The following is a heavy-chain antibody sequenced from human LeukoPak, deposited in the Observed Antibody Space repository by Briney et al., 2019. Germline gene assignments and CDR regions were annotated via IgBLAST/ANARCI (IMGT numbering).Heavy chain of an antibody. V-gene: IGHV1-2*02. CDR2: INPNSGGT. Sequence: ASVKVSCKASGYTFTGYYMHWVRQAPGQGLEWMGWINPNSGGTNYAQKFQGRVTMTRDTSTSTVYMELSSLRSEDTAVYYCARDRGCSSTSCYLNWFDPWGQGTLVTVSS. J-gene: IGHJ5*02. CDR1: GYTFTGYY. CDR3: ARDRGCSSTSCYLNWFDP. D-gene: IGHD2-2*01.